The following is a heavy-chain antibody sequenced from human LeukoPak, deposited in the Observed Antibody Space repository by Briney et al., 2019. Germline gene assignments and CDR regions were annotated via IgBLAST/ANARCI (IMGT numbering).Heavy chain of an antibody. CDR3: ARLADTTC. D-gene: IGHD1-26*01. CDR2: IYPGDSDT. CDR1: GYTLTNFW. J-gene: IGHJ4*02. V-gene: IGHV5-51*01. Sequence: GESLKISCKGSGYTLTNFWIAWVRQMPGKGLEWMGSIYPGDSDTRYRPSVQGQVTIADDKSIATAYLQWSSLKASDTAIYFCARLADTTCWGQGTLVTVSS.